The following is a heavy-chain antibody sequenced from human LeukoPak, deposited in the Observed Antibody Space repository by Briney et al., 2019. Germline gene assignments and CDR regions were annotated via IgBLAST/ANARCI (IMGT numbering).Heavy chain of an antibody. CDR2: IKQDGSEQ. V-gene: IGHV3-7*01. D-gene: IGHD6-13*01. Sequence: GGSLRLSCAASGFIFSGYWMNWVGQAPGKGLEWVANIKQDGSEQHYVDSVRDRFTISRDNAKNSLYLQMNSLRVEDTAVYYCARDGFVGAADYWGQGTLVTVSS. J-gene: IGHJ4*02. CDR3: ARDGFVGAADY. CDR1: GFIFSGYW.